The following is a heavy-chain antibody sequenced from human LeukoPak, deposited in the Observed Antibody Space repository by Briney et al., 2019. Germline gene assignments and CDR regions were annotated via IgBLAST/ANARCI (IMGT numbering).Heavy chain of an antibody. D-gene: IGHD3-9*01. CDR2: ISAYNGNT. CDR1: GYTFTSYG. CDR3: ARDEDLTYYDILTGPTYFDY. Sequence: ASVKVSCKASGYTFTSYGISWVRQAPGQGLEWMGWISAYNGNTNCAQKLQGRVTMTTDTSTSTAYMELRSLRSDDTAVYYCARDEDLTYYDILTGPTYFDYWGQGTLVTVSS. V-gene: IGHV1-18*01. J-gene: IGHJ4*02.